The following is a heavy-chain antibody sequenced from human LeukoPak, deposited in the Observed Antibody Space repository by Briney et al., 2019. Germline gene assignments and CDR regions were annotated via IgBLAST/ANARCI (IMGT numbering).Heavy chain of an antibody. J-gene: IGHJ3*02. CDR3: ARDLSWVTTSLGAFDI. CDR2: ISSSSSYI. Sequence: GGSLILSCAASGFTFSSYSMNWVRQAPGKGLEWVSSISSSSSYIYYADSVKGRFTISRDNAKNSLYLQMNSLRAEDTAVYYCARDLSWVTTSLGAFDIWGQGTMVTVSS. V-gene: IGHV3-21*01. D-gene: IGHD4-17*01. CDR1: GFTFSSYS.